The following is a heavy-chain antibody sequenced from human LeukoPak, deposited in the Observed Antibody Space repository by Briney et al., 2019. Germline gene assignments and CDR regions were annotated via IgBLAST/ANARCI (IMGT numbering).Heavy chain of an antibody. D-gene: IGHD3-3*01. CDR2: ISWNSGSI. Sequence: GRSLRLSCAASGFTFDVYAMHWVRQAPGKGLEWVSGISWNSGSIRYADSVKGRFTISRDNAKNSLFVQMNSLTTEDTALYYCAASKTISGRFDIWGQGTMVTVSS. V-gene: IGHV3-9*01. CDR3: AASKTISGRFDI. CDR1: GFTFDVYA. J-gene: IGHJ3*02.